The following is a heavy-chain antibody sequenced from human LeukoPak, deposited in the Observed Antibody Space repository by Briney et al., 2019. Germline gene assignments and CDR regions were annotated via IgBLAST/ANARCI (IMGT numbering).Heavy chain of an antibody. CDR2: IYSGGST. V-gene: IGHV3-53*01. CDR3: ARGGRYCSSTSCYTFDY. J-gene: IGHJ4*02. CDR1: EFTVSSNY. D-gene: IGHD2-2*02. Sequence: GGSLRLSCAASEFTVSSNYMSWVRQAPGKGLEWVSVIYSGGSTYYADSVKGRFTISRDNSKNTLYLQMNSLRAEDTAVYYCARGGRYCSSTSCYTFDYWGQGTLVTVSS.